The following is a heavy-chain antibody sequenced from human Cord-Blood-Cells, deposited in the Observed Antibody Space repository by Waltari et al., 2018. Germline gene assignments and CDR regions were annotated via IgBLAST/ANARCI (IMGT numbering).Heavy chain of an antibody. Sequence: EVQLVESGGGLIQHGGSLRLSCAASGFTVSSNYMSWVRQAPGKGLVCVSVIYSGSSTNYADSVNGRFTIYRDNSKNTLYRQMNSLRAEDTAVYYCARAAVGSGSYYDYWGQGTLVTVSS. J-gene: IGHJ4*02. CDR2: IYSGSST. CDR1: GFTVSSNY. V-gene: IGHV3-53*01. D-gene: IGHD3-10*01. CDR3: ARAAVGSGSYYDY.